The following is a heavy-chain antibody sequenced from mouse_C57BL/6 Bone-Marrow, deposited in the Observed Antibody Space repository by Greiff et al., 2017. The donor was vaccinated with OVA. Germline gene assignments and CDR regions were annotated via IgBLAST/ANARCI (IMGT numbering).Heavy chain of an antibody. J-gene: IGHJ4*01. CDR3: ERRGGEIYYGNHYAMDY. D-gene: IGHD2-1*01. CDR2: ISGGGGNT. Sequence: EVQLVESGGGLVKPGGSLKLSCAASGFTFSSYTMSWVRQTPEKRLEWVATISGGGGNTYYPDSVKGRFTISRDNAKNTLYLQMSSLRSEDTALYYCERRGGEIYYGNHYAMDYWGQGTSVTVSS. V-gene: IGHV5-9*01. CDR1: GFTFSSYT.